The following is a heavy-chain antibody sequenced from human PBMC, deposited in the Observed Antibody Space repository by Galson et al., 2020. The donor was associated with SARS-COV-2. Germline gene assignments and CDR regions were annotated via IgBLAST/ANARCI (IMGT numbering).Heavy chain of an antibody. CDR2: IDRFGTV. Sequence: SETLSLTCGVSGDSLSNRGWWTWVRQPPGKGLEWIGAIDRFGTVNSNPTLQSRPTISADKSRDQFSLTLRSVTAAGTAIYFCVKENYGMDVWGQGITVTVSS. CDR1: GDSLSNRGW. J-gene: IGHJ6*02. V-gene: IGHV4-4*02. CDR3: VKENYGMDV.